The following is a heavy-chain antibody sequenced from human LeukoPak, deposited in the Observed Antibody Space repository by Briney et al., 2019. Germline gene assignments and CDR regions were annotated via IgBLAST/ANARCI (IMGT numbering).Heavy chain of an antibody. J-gene: IGHJ4*02. CDR2: IYYSGST. CDR1: GGSISSGDYY. D-gene: IGHD6-6*01. Sequence: SQTLSLTCTVPGGSISSGDYYWSWIRQPPGKGLEWIGYIYYSGSTYYNPSLKSRVTISVDTSKNQFSLKLSSVTAADTAVYYCANKEYSSSSPFDYWGQGTLVTVSS. CDR3: ANKEYSSSSPFDY. V-gene: IGHV4-30-4*01.